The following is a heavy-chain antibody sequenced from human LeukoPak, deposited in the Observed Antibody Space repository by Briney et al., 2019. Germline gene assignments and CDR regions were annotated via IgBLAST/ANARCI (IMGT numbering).Heavy chain of an antibody. D-gene: IGHD1-1*01. J-gene: IGHJ5*02. CDR3: AREMEA. CDR2: IYSDGNT. CDR1: GFTVSSNY. Sequence: PGGSLRLSCAASGFTVSSNYMSWVRQAPGKGLEWVSVIYSDGNTYYADPVKGRFTISRDNSKNTLYLQMNSLRAEDTAVYYCAREMEAWGQGTLVTVSS. V-gene: IGHV3-53*01.